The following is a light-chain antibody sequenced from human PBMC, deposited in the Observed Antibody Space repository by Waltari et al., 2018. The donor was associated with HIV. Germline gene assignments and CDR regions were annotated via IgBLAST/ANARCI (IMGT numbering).Light chain of an antibody. CDR2: GNK. V-gene: IGLV1-40*01. CDR3: QSYDRSLSASVV. Sequence: QSVLTQPPSASGAPRQRVTISCTGGSSNIGADYDGHWYQQIPGTAPKLLISGNKNRPSGVPDRFSASKSGTSASLAITGLQAEDEADYFCQSYDRSLSASVVFGGGTKLTVL. J-gene: IGLJ2*01. CDR1: SSNIGADYD.